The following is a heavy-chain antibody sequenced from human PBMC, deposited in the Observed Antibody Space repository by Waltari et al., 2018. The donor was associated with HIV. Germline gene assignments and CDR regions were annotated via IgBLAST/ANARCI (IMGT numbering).Heavy chain of an antibody. CDR2: IKQDGSEK. J-gene: IGHJ4*02. CDR1: GFPFSRYW. Sequence: EVQLVESGGGLVQPGGSLRLSWAASGFPFSRYWLTWVRQARGKGLEWVANIKQDGSEKYYVDSVKGRFTISRDNAKNSLYLQINSLRVEDTAVYYCARGQRALDFWGQGTLVTVSS. V-gene: IGHV3-7*04. CDR3: ARGQRALDF.